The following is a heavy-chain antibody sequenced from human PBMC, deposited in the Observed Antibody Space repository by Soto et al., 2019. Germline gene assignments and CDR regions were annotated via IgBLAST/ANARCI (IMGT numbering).Heavy chain of an antibody. V-gene: IGHV3-30-3*01. Sequence: QVQLVESGGGVVQPGRSLRLSCAASGFTFSSYAMHWVRQAPGRGLEGVAVISYEGSNKYYADSVKDRFTISRDISKNTLYLQMSSLGAEDTAVYYCARAGGLLLDYWGQGTLVTVSS. J-gene: IGHJ4*02. D-gene: IGHD2-15*01. CDR3: ARAGGLLLDY. CDR2: ISYEGSNK. CDR1: GFTFSSYA.